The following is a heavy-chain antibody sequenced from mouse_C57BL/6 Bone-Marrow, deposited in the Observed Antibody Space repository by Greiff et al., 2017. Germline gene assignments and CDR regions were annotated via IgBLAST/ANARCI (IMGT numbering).Heavy chain of an antibody. J-gene: IGHJ4*01. Sequence: QVQLQQPGAELVMPGASVKLSCKASGYTFTSYWMHWVKQRPGQGLEWIGEIDPSDSYTNYNQQFKGKSTLTVDKSSSTAYMQLSSLTSEDSAVYYCAAIDYYGSSSYYYAMDYWGQGTSVTVSS. CDR2: IDPSDSYT. D-gene: IGHD1-1*01. CDR3: AAIDYYGSSSYYYAMDY. CDR1: GYTFTSYW. V-gene: IGHV1-69*01.